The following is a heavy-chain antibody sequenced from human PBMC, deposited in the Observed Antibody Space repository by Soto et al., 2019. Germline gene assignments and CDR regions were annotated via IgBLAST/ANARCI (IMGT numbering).Heavy chain of an antibody. D-gene: IGHD3-10*01. Sequence: ASVKVSCKASGGTFSSYAISWVRQAPGQGLGWMGGIIPIFGTANYAQKFQGRVTITADKSTSTAYMELSSLRSEDTAVYYCARDKADTMVRGVIITRPFDYWGQGTLVTVSS. CDR3: ARDKADTMVRGVIITRPFDY. J-gene: IGHJ4*02. V-gene: IGHV1-69*06. CDR2: IIPIFGTA. CDR1: GGTFSSYA.